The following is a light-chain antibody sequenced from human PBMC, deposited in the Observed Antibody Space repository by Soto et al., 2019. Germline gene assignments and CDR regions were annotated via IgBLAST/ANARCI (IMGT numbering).Light chain of an antibody. Sequence: QSVLTQPPSASGTPGQRVTISCSGSSSNIGSNLVIWYQQLPGTTPNILLYNTNQRPLGVPHPFSGSTSGASASLAISRLQPADEADDYCAAWDDGMNSPVFGRGTKLTVL. CDR3: AAWDDGMNSPV. J-gene: IGLJ2*01. V-gene: IGLV1-44*01. CDR2: NTN. CDR1: SSNIGSNL.